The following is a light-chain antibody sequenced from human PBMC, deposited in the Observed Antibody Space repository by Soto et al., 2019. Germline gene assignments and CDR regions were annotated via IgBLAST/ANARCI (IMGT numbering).Light chain of an antibody. CDR3: QHYNNWPPGT. J-gene: IGKJ1*01. V-gene: IGKV1-9*01. CDR2: AAS. Sequence: IQLTQSPSSLSASVGDRVTITCRASQDISSYLGWYQQKPGKAPKLLIYAASTLQSGVPSRFSGSGSGTEFTLTISSLQSEDFAVYYCQHYNNWPPGTCGQGTKGDIK. CDR1: QDISSY.